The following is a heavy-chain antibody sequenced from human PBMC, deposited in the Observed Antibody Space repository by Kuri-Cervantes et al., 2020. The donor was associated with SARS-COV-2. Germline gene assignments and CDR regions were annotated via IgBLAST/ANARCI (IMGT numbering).Heavy chain of an antibody. CDR1: GFTFSGHW. Sequence: GESLKISCAASGFTFSGHWIHWVRQAPGKGLVWVSRINPDGSYTNNADSVKGRFTHYRDNAKNMLLLQMNSLRAEDTAVYYCVRDGEHWNFDYWGQGTLVTVSS. CDR2: INPDGSYT. D-gene: IGHD1-1*01. J-gene: IGHJ4*02. V-gene: IGHV3-74*01. CDR3: VRDGEHWNFDY.